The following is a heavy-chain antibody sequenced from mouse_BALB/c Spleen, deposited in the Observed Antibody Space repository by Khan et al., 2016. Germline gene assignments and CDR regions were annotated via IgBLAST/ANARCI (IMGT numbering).Heavy chain of an antibody. Sequence: EVQLVESGPGLVKPSQSLSLTCTVTGYSITSGYGWNWIRQFPGNKLEWMGYISYSGSTNYNPSLKSRISITRDTSKNQFFLQLNSVTTADIATYYCARTARIKYWGQGTTLTVSS. CDR2: ISYSGST. CDR3: ARTARIKY. V-gene: IGHV3-2*02. J-gene: IGHJ2*01. CDR1: GYSITSGYG. D-gene: IGHD1-2*01.